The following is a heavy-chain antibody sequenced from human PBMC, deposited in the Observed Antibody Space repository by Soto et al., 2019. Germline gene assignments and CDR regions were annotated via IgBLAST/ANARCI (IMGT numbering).Heavy chain of an antibody. CDR3: AQTWGSYREVFDY. V-gene: IGHV3-23*01. Sequence: PXESLLLSSAASGFTFSRHLMHWVPQAPGQGLEWVSGISGIGGGGSTFYTDSVKGRFTISRDNSKNTLYLQMSSLRVEDTAIYYCAQTWGSYREVFDYWGHGTLVTVSS. D-gene: IGHD3-16*02. J-gene: IGHJ4*01. CDR2: ISGIGGGGST. CDR1: GFTFSRHL.